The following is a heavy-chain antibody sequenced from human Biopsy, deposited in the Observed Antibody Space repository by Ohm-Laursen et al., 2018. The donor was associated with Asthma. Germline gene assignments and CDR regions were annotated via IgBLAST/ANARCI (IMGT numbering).Heavy chain of an antibody. CDR3: AKDRVAGRSYYFDY. V-gene: IGHV3-30*18. CDR1: GFNFHNYG. CDR2: ILFDGRKI. Sequence: SLRLPCSASGFNFHNYGMNWVRRAPGKGLEWVAQILFDGRKINYPDSVKGRFTISRDNSKNMVYLQMNSLRPEDTAVYYCAKDRVAGRSYYFDYWGQGSLVSVSS. J-gene: IGHJ4*02. D-gene: IGHD6-13*01.